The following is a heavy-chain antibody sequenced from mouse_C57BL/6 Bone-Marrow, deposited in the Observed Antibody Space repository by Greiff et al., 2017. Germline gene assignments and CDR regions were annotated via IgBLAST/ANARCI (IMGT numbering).Heavy chain of an antibody. D-gene: IGHD2-12*01. CDR2: ILPGSGST. Sequence: QVQLKESGAELMKPGASVKLSCKATGYTFTGYWIEWVKQRPGHGLEWIGEILPGSGSTYYNEKFKGKATFTADTSSNTAYMQLSSLTTEDSAIYYGARWGWVTITNYWGQGTTLTVSS. CDR1: GYTFTGYW. CDR3: ARWGWVTITNY. V-gene: IGHV1-9*01. J-gene: IGHJ2*01.